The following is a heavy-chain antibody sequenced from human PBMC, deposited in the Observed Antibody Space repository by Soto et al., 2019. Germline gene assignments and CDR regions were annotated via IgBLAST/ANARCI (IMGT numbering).Heavy chain of an antibody. CDR3: ATSFRYFDN. Sequence: GGSLRLSCAVSGFTPTTTPLSWVRQPPGKGLEWVTTISGTASRTYYVDSVKGRFFISRDNSKNTVTLQMNNLTVDDTAVYYCATSFRYFDNWGQGTRVTVSS. CDR2: ISGTASRT. CDR1: GFTPTTTP. D-gene: IGHD3-9*01. V-gene: IGHV3-23*01. J-gene: IGHJ4*02.